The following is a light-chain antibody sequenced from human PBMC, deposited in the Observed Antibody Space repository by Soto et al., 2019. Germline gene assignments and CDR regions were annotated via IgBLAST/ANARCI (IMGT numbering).Light chain of an antibody. CDR2: EGS. V-gene: IGLV2-23*01. Sequence: QYALTQPASVSGSPGQSITISWTGTSSDVGSYNLVSWYKQHPGKAPNLMIYEGSKRPSGVSNRFSGSKSGNTASLTISGLQAEDEADDYCCSYAGSSTLFGGGTKLTVL. J-gene: IGLJ2*01. CDR1: SSDVGSYNL. CDR3: CSYAGSSTL.